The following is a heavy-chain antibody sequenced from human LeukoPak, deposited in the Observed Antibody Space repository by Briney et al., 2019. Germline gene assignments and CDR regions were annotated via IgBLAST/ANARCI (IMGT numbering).Heavy chain of an antibody. V-gene: IGHV1-18*01. CDR3: ARHGFSSGWYYLDY. J-gene: IGHJ4*02. D-gene: IGHD6-19*01. CDR2: VSAYNGNI. CDR1: GYTFTNYG. Sequence: ASVKVSCKASGYTFTNYGINWARQAPGQGLEWMGWVSAYNGNINYAQKFQGRITMTTDTSTNTAYMELRSLRSDDTAVYYCARHGFSSGWYYLDYWGQGTLVTVSS.